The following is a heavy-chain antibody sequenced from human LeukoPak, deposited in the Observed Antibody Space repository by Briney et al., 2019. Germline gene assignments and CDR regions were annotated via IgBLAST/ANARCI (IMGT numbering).Heavy chain of an antibody. Sequence: SETLSLTCAVYGGSFSGYSWTWSRQPPGKGLEWIGEIDRSGSTNYSPSLKSRLTISVDASKNQFSLRLSSVTAADTAVYDCARGSAAGLAYWGQGTLVTV. J-gene: IGHJ4*02. CDR2: IDRSGST. D-gene: IGHD6-13*01. V-gene: IGHV4-34*01. CDR3: ARGSAAGLAY. CDR1: GGSFSGYS.